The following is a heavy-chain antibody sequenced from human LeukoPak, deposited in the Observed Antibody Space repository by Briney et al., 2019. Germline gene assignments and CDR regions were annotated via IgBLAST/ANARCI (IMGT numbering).Heavy chain of an antibody. CDR2: IYTSGSSGTT. J-gene: IGHJ4*02. D-gene: IGHD2-8*02. V-gene: IGHV4-4*07. CDR3: ARDSNGAAPGG. Sequence: PSETLSLTCTVSGGSISSHYWSWIRQPAGRGLEWIGRIYTSGSSGTTNYNPSLKSRVTMSVDTSKNQFSLKLSSMTAADTAVYYCARDSNGAAPGGWGQGTLVTVSS. CDR1: GGSISSHY.